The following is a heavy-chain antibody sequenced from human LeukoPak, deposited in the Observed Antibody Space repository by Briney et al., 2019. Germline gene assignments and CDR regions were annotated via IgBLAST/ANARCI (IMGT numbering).Heavy chain of an antibody. V-gene: IGHV4-59*01. Sequence: PSEPLSLTCTVSGGSISSYYWSWLRQPPGKGLEWIGYIYYSGSTNYNPSLKSRVTISVDTSKNQFSLKLSSVTAADTAVYYCARTSYSSGWYHAFDIWGQGTMVTVSS. CDR2: IYYSGST. CDR3: ARTSYSSGWYHAFDI. CDR1: GGSISSYY. J-gene: IGHJ3*02. D-gene: IGHD6-19*01.